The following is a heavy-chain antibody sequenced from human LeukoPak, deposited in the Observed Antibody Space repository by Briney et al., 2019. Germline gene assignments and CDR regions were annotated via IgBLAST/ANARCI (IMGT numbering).Heavy chain of an antibody. J-gene: IGHJ5*02. CDR3: ARDVMVRGHNWFDP. Sequence: SVKVSCKASGGTFSSYAISWVRQAPGQGLEWMGGIIPIFGIANYAQKFQGRVTITADKSTSTAYMELSSLRSEDTAVYYCARDVMVRGHNWFDPWGQGTLVTVSS. CDR2: IIPIFGIA. V-gene: IGHV1-69*10. D-gene: IGHD3-10*01. CDR1: GGTFSSYA.